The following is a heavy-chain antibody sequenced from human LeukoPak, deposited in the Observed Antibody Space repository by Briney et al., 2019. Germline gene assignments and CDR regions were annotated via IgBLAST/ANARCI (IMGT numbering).Heavy chain of an antibody. D-gene: IGHD4-17*01. CDR1: GFTFSSCG. Sequence: GSLRLSCAASGFTFSSCGMSWVRQAPGKGLEWVSGITNSGGRTNYADSVKGRFTISRDNSKNTLYLQMNSLRAEDTAVYYCAKESNPNYGDYVGWGQGTLVTVSS. J-gene: IGHJ4*02. CDR3: AKESNPNYGDYVG. V-gene: IGHV3-23*01. CDR2: ITNSGGRT.